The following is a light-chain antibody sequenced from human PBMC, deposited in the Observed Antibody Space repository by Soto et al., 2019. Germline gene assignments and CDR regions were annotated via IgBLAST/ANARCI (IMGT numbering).Light chain of an antibody. J-gene: IGKJ5*01. V-gene: IGKV1-27*01. Sequence: CSLSASVGNRVSITCRASQGISNYLAWYQQKPGKVPKVLIYAASTLQPGVPSRFSGSGSGTDFTLTIYSLQPDDIATYYSQNSDSAPISSAPGTRLEIK. CDR2: AAS. CDR3: QNSDSAPIS. CDR1: QGISNY.